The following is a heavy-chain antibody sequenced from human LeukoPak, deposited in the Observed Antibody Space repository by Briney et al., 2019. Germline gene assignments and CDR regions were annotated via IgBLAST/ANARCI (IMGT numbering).Heavy chain of an antibody. Sequence: GASVKVSCKASGYTFTSYYMHWVRQAPGQGLEWMGIINPSGGSTSYAQKFQGRVTMTRDTSISTAYMELSRLRSDDTAVYYCARDDGYCSSTSCYYFDYWGQGTLVTVSS. CDR3: ARDDGYCSSTSCYYFDY. D-gene: IGHD2-2*03. V-gene: IGHV1-46*01. CDR1: GYTFTSYY. J-gene: IGHJ4*02. CDR2: INPSGGST.